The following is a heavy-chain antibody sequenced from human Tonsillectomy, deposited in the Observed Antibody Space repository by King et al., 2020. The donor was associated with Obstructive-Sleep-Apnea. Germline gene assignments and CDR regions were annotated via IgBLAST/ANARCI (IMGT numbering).Heavy chain of an antibody. CDR1: GFTFSSYA. CDR2: ISYDGSNK. V-gene: IGHV3-30-3*01. D-gene: IGHD3-22*01. Sequence: VQLVESGGGVVQPGRSLRLSCAASGFTFSSYAMHWVRQAPGKGLEWVALISYDGSNKYYADSVKGRFTISRDNSKNALYLQMNSLRPEDTAVYYCARDSPTPLYDSSVYGWYFDLWGRGTLVTVSS. J-gene: IGHJ2*01. CDR3: ARDSPTPLYDSSVYGWYFDL.